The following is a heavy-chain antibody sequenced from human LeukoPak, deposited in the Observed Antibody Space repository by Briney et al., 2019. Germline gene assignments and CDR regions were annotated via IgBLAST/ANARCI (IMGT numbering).Heavy chain of an antibody. J-gene: IGHJ4*02. CDR1: GYTFTGCY. CDR2: INPNSGGT. Sequence: ASVKVSCKASGYTFTGCYMHWVRQAPGQGLEWMGWINPNSGGTNYAQKFQGWVTMTRDTSISTAYMELSRLRSDDTAVYYCARDRGGYNFDYWGQGTLVTVSS. CDR3: ARDRGGYNFDY. D-gene: IGHD5-24*01. V-gene: IGHV1-2*04.